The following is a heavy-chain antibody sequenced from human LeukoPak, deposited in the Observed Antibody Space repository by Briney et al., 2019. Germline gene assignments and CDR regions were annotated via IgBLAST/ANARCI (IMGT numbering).Heavy chain of an antibody. J-gene: IGHJ4*02. CDR3: ARGAYYDILPGYYFDY. CDR1: GFTFSSYT. D-gene: IGHD3-9*01. Sequence: GSLRLSCAASGFTFSSYTMNWVRQAPEKGLEWVSAIISSSGNIYYAESVKGRFTISRDNAKNSLYLQMNSLRAEDTAVYYCARGAYYDILPGYYFDYWGQGTLVTVSS. V-gene: IGHV3-21*01. CDR2: IISSSGNI.